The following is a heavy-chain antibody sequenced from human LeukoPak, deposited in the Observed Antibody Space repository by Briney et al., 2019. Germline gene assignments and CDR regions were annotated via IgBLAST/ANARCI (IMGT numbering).Heavy chain of an antibody. V-gene: IGHV3-11*06. Sequence: GGSLRLSCAASGFTFSDYYMSWIRQAPGKGLEWVSYISSSSRYTDYADSVKGRFTISRDNSKNTLYLQMNSLRAEDTAVYYCARNYDSSGYYLGDYWGQGTLVTVSS. CDR2: ISSSSRYT. CDR1: GFTFSDYY. D-gene: IGHD3-22*01. J-gene: IGHJ4*02. CDR3: ARNYDSSGYYLGDY.